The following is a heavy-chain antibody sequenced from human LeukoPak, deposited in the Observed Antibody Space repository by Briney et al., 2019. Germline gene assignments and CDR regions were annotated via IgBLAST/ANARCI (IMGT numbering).Heavy chain of an antibody. D-gene: IGHD2-8*01. CDR1: GGSISSHY. J-gene: IGHJ5*02. CDR2: IYYSGST. Sequence: SETLSLTCTVSGGSISSHYWSWIRQPPGKGLEWIGYIYYSGSTNYNPSLKSRVTISVDTSKNQFSLKLSSVTAADTAAYYCARLEMHAPLEFDPWGQGTLVTVSS. CDR3: ARLEMHAPLEFDP. V-gene: IGHV4-59*11.